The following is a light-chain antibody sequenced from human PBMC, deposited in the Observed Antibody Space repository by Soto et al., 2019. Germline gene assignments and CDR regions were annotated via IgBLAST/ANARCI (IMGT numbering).Light chain of an antibody. CDR2: AAS. J-gene: IGKJ1*01. Sequence: AIRMTQSPSSFSASTGDRVTITCRASQGISSYLAWYQQKPGKAPKLLIYAASTLQSGVPSRFSGSGSGTYFTLTISCLQSEDFATYYCQHYYSYPPTFGQGTKVEIK. CDR1: QGISSY. CDR3: QHYYSYPPT. V-gene: IGKV1-8*01.